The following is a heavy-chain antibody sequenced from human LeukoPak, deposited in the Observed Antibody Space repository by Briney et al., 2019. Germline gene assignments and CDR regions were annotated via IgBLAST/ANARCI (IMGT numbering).Heavy chain of an antibody. Sequence: GGSLRLSCAASGFTFSSYTMTWVRQASGKGLEWVSAISGSGSNTYYADSVKGRFSISRDNSKNTLYLQMNSLRAEDTAVYYCARDRATEWLLRNDAFDIWGQGTMVTVSS. J-gene: IGHJ3*02. CDR1: GFTFSSYT. V-gene: IGHV3-23*01. CDR2: ISGSGSNT. CDR3: ARDRATEWLLRNDAFDI. D-gene: IGHD3-22*01.